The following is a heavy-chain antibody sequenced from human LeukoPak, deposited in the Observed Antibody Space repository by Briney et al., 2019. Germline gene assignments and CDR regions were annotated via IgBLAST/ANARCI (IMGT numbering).Heavy chain of an antibody. CDR3: ARDRVVVVPAAISYYYYYYGMDV. D-gene: IGHD2-2*02. Sequence: GGSLRLSCAASGFTFSDYYMSWIRQAPGKGQERVSYISSSGSTIYYADSVKGRFTISRDNAKNSLYLQMNSLRAEDTAVYHCARDRVVVVPAAISYYYYYYGMDVWGQGTTVTVSS. V-gene: IGHV3-11*01. CDR1: GFTFSDYY. CDR2: ISSSGSTI. J-gene: IGHJ6*02.